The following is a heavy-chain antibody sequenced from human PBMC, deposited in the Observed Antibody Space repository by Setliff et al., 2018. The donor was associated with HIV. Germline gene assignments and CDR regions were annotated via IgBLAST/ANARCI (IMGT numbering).Heavy chain of an antibody. CDR3: ARQMTIPGVAVTPVDY. V-gene: IGHV1-2*02. Sequence: ASVKVSCKASGYTFTSYSMHWVRQAPGQRLEWMGWINPNSSDTNYAQKFQGRVTMTRDTSISTAYMDLSRLRSDDTAVYYCARQMTIPGVAVTPVDYWGQGALVTVSS. CDR1: GYTFTSYS. CDR2: INPNSSDT. D-gene: IGHD3-3*01. J-gene: IGHJ4*02.